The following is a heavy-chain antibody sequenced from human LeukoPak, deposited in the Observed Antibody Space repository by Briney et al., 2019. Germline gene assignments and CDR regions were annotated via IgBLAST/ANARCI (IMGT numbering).Heavy chain of an antibody. CDR3: ARMYSGTSYYFDY. V-gene: IGHV4-34*01. CDR1: GRSFSQQY. Sequence: PSETLSLTCADYGRSFSQQYWIRMRQPPGQGLEWIGEINHSGSTNYNPSLKSRVTMSVDTSKNQFALKLSSVTPADTAVYYCARMYSGTSYYFDYWGQGTLVTVSS. D-gene: IGHD1-26*01. CDR2: INHSGST. J-gene: IGHJ4*02.